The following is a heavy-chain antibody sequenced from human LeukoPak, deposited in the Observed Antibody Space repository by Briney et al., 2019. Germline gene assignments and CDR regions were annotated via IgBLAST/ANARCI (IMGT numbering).Heavy chain of an antibody. CDR1: GFTFTNYW. CDR3: ARILA. D-gene: IGHD2-15*01. V-gene: IGHV3-7*03. CDR2: IKPDGSEK. J-gene: IGHJ5*02. Sequence: KPGGSLRLSCVASGFTFTNYWMNWVRQTPGKGLEWVANIKPDGSEKYYVDSVKGRFTISRDNAKNSLYLQMDSLRAEDTAVYYCARILAWGQGTLVTVSS.